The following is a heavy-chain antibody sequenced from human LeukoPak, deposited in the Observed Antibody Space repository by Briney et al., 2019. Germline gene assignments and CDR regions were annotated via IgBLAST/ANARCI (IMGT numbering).Heavy chain of an antibody. Sequence: GGSLRLSCSASGFTFCSYAMHWVRQAPGKGLEYVSAISSNGGSTYYADSVKGRFTISRDNSKNTLYLQMSSLRAEDTAVYYCVKGGTAMVYDAFDIWGQGTMVTVSS. J-gene: IGHJ3*02. CDR3: VKGGTAMVYDAFDI. D-gene: IGHD5-18*01. CDR2: ISSNGGST. CDR1: GFTFCSYA. V-gene: IGHV3-64D*06.